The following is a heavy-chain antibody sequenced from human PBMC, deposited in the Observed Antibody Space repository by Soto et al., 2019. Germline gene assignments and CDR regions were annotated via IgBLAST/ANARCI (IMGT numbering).Heavy chain of an antibody. CDR3: AREGDSSGWYFDY. Sequence: QVQLVESGGGVVQPGRSLRLSCAASEFTFSNYAMHWVRQAPGKGLEWVAVISWDGSNKYYADSVKGRFTISRDNSKNTLNLRMNSLTAEDTAVYYCAREGDSSGWYFDYWDQGTLVTVSS. J-gene: IGHJ4*02. CDR1: EFTFSNYA. CDR2: ISWDGSNK. D-gene: IGHD6-19*01. V-gene: IGHV3-30-3*01.